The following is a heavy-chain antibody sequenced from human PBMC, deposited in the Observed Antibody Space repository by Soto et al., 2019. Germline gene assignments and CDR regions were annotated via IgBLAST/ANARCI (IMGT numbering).Heavy chain of an antibody. Sequence: SVKVSCKASGGTVSSYAITWVRQAPGKGLEWMGVFIPIFVSAHYAPKFQGRITITADESTSTAYMELSGLTSEDAAIYYCARDVSSDTTGFRGYDLWGQGTQVTVSS. CDR2: FIPIFVSA. D-gene: IGHD3-10*01. J-gene: IGHJ4*02. V-gene: IGHV1-69*13. CDR3: ARDVSSDTTGFRGYDL. CDR1: GGTVSSYA.